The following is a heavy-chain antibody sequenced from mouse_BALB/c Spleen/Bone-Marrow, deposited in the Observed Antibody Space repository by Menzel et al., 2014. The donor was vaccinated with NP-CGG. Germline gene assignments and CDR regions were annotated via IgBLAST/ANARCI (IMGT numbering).Heavy chain of an antibody. D-gene: IGHD3-1*01. V-gene: IGHV1-9*01. Sequence: VQLQQSGAELMKPGASVKISCKATGYTFSSYWIEWVKQRPGHGLEWIGEILPGSGSNKYNEKFKGKATFTADTSSNTAYMQLSSLTFEDSAVYYCATARATSYYGMDYWGQGTSVTVSS. CDR1: GYTFSSYW. CDR2: ILPGSGSN. J-gene: IGHJ4*01. CDR3: ATARATSYYGMDY.